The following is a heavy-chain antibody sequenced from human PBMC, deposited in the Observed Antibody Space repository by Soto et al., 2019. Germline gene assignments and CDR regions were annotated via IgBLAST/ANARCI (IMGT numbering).Heavy chain of an antibody. D-gene: IGHD6-6*01. CDR2: IDPSDSYN. J-gene: IGHJ5*02. Sequence: PXESLKISFKGSGYSFTSYWISWVRQIPGKGLEWMGRIDPSDSYNNYSPSFEGHVTISADKSISTAYLQWSSLKASDTAMYYCARHGDSSSPNWFDPWGQGTLVTVS. CDR1: GYSFTSYW. CDR3: ARHGDSSSPNWFDP. V-gene: IGHV5-10-1*01.